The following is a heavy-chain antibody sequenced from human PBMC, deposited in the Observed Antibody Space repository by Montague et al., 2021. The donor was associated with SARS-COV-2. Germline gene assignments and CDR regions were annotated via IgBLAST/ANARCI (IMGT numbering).Heavy chain of an antibody. D-gene: IGHD2-21*02. CDR2: ISYDGSNK. J-gene: IGHJ3*02. CDR1: GFTFSSYA. Sequence: SLRLSCAASGFTFSSYAMHWVRQAPGKGLEWVAVISYDGSNKYYADSVKGRFTISRDNSKNTLYLQMNSLRAEDTAVYYCAREGDIVVVTDAFDIWGQGTMGTVSS. CDR3: AREGDIVVVTDAFDI. V-gene: IGHV3-30-3*01.